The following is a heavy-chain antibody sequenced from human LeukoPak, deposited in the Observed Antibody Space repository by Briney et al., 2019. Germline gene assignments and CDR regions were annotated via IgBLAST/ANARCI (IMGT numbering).Heavy chain of an antibody. V-gene: IGHV3-30-3*01. CDR1: VFTFSSYS. J-gene: IGHJ4*02. CDR2: ISYDGSNK. CDR3: ARDLGY. Sequence: PGRSLRLSCAASVFTFSSYSMHWVRQAPGKGLEWVAVISYDGSNKYYADSVKGRFTISRDNSKNTLYLQMNSLRAEDTAVYYCARDLGYWGQGTLVTVSS.